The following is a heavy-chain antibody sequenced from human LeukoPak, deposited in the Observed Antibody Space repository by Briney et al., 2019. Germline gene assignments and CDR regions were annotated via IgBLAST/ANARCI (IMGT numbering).Heavy chain of an antibody. J-gene: IGHJ4*02. CDR1: GDSVSSNGAS. V-gene: IGHV6-1*01. CDR2: TYYRSQQWHS. Sequence: SQTLSLTCAMSGDSVSSNGASWNWIRPSPSRGLEWLGRTYYRSQQWHSDYAPSMKGRITLNPDTSKNQFSLQLNSMTPEDTAVYYCGRETDFGVVTNWGQGTLVTVSS. CDR3: GRETDFGVVTN. D-gene: IGHD3-3*01.